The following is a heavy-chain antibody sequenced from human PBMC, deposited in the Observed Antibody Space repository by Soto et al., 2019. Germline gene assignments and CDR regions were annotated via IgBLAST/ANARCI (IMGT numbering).Heavy chain of an antibody. CDR2: MYNTGST. CDR1: GGSISGYY. J-gene: IGHJ6*02. Sequence: QVQLQESGPGLVKPSETLSLTCTVSGGSISGYYWSWIRQPPGKGLEWIGYMYNTGSTVYNPSLKSRVTISVDTSKNQFSRKLNSVTAADTAVYYCARDLWGYCGTDCYPLDVWGQGTTVTVSS. CDR3: ARDLWGYCGTDCYPLDV. V-gene: IGHV4-59*01. D-gene: IGHD2-21*02.